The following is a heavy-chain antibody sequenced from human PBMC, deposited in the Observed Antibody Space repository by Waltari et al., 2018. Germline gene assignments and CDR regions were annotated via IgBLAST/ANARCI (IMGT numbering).Heavy chain of an antibody. CDR2: INHSENT. J-gene: IGHJ4*02. CDR3: ARRRSLPHPYYFDY. V-gene: IGHV4-34*01. CDR1: GGSFSDSY. Sequence: QVHLQQWGEGLLKPSATLSLTCAVYGGSFSDSYWSWIRQPPGKGLEWIGEINHSENTNYNPSIKSRVTTSVDTSKTQFSLKVTSVTAADTAVYYCARRRSLPHPYYFDYWGQGTLVTVSS.